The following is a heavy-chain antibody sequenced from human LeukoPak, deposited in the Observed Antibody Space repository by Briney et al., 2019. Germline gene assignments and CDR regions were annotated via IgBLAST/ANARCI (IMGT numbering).Heavy chain of an antibody. V-gene: IGHV1-69*13. J-gene: IGHJ3*02. CDR1: GGTFSSYA. CDR2: IIPIFGTA. CDR3: ARCQGGVAGVRNAFDI. Sequence: GASVKVSCKASGGTFSSYAISWVRQAPGQGLEWMGGIIPIFGTANYAQKFQGRVTITADESTSTAYMELSSLRSEDTAVYYCARCQGGVAGVRNAFDIWGQGTMVTVSS. D-gene: IGHD3-10*01.